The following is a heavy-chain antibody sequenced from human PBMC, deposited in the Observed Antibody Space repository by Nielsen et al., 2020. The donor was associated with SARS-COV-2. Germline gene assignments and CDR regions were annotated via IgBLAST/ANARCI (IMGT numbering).Heavy chain of an antibody. CDR1: GFTFSSCG. V-gene: IGHV3-33*08. J-gene: IGHJ4*02. Sequence: GESLKISCAASGFTFSSCGMHWVRQAPGKGLEWVAVIWYDGSNKYYADSVKGRFTISRDNSKNTLYLQMNSLRAEDTAVYYCAREGGRTVTRTYYFDYWGQGTLVTVSS. CDR2: IWYDGSNK. D-gene: IGHD4-17*01. CDR3: AREGGRTVTRTYYFDY.